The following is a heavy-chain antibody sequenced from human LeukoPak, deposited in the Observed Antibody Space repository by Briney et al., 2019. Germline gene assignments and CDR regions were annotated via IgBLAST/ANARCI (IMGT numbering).Heavy chain of an antibody. D-gene: IGHD3-10*01. CDR3: AREHPSHIT. Sequence: GGSLRLSCAGSGFTFGNSWMNWFRQAPGKGLEWVAHIKQDGSDTYVDSVKGRFTISRDIAKTSLFLHMNSLTTEDSAVYYCAREHPSHITWGQGTLVTVSS. J-gene: IGHJ4*02. CDR2: IKQDGSDT. CDR1: GFTFGNSW. V-gene: IGHV3-7*01.